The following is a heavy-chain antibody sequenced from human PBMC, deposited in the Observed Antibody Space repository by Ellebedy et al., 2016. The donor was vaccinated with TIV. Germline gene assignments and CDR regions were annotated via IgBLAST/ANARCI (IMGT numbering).Heavy chain of an antibody. CDR1: GFTFNNFA. V-gene: IGHV3-48*03. J-gene: IGHJ2*01. CDR2: ILPSGGGI. D-gene: IGHD2-2*01. Sequence: GESLKISCEASGFTFNNFAMNWVRQVPGKAPEWLAYILPSGGGIYYAGSVKGRLTISRDNTKNSLHLDMINLRVDDSAVYYCARVYLESMPRLWYFDLWGRGTLVTVSS. CDR3: ARVYLESMPRLWYFDL.